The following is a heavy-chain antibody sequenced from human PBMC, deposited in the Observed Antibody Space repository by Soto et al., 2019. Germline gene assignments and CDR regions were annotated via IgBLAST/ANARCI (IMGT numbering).Heavy chain of an antibody. J-gene: IGHJ1*01. CDR1: GFTFSNAW. Sequence: EVQLVESGGGLVKPGGSLRLSCAASGFTFSNAWMNWVRQGPGKGLEWVGRIKSKAYGGTTDYAAPVKGRFTISRDDSRDTLYLQMNSLKTEDTAVYYCTTTLGYCSTSCPGGQGSLVTVSS. V-gene: IGHV3-15*01. D-gene: IGHD2-2*01. CDR3: TTTLGYCSTSCP. CDR2: IKSKAYGGTT.